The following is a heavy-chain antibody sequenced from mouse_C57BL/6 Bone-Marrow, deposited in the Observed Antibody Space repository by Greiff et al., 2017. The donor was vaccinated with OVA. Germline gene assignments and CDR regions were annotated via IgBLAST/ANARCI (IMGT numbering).Heavy chain of an antibody. CDR2: IYPRSGNT. D-gene: IGHD2-4*01. J-gene: IGHJ4*01. Sequence: VQRVESGAELARPGASVKLSCKASGYTFTSYGISWVKQRTGQGLEWIGEIYPRSGNTYYNEKFKGKATLTADKSSSTAYMELRSLTSEDSAVYFCARIPIYYDYDRPMDYWGQGTSVTVSS. CDR3: ARIPIYYDYDRPMDY. V-gene: IGHV1-81*01. CDR1: GYTFTSYG.